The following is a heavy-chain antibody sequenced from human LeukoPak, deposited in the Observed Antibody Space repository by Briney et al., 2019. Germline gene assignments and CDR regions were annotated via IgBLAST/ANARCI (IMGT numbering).Heavy chain of an antibody. CDR3: ARRGQQGYSY. Sequence: SSETLSLTCAVYGVSFSGYYWSWIRQPPGKGLEWIGEINHSGSTNYNPSLKSRVTISVDTSKNQFSLKLSSVTAAVTAVYYCARRGQQGYSYWGQGTLVTVSS. D-gene: IGHD5-18*01. CDR1: GVSFSGYY. CDR2: INHSGST. V-gene: IGHV4-34*01. J-gene: IGHJ4*02.